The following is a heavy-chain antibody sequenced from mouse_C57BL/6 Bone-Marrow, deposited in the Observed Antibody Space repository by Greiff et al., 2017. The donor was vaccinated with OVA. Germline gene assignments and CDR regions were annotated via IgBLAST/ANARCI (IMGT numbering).Heavy chain of an antibody. CDR3: ARTAQAHDAMDY. CDR1: GFTFSDYG. V-gene: IGHV5-17*01. CDR2: ISSGSSTI. J-gene: IGHJ4*01. Sequence: EVQRVESGGGLVKPGGSLKLSCAASGFTFSDYGMHWVRQAPEKGLEWVAYISSGSSTIYYADTVKGRFTISRDNAKNTLFLEMTSRRSEDTAMYYCARTAQAHDAMDYWGQGTSVTVSS. D-gene: IGHD3-2*02.